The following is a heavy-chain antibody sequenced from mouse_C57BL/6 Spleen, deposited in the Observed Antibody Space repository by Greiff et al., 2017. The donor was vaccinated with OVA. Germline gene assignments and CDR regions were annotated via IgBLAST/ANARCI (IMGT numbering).Heavy chain of an antibody. J-gene: IGHJ2*01. V-gene: IGHV1-50*01. CDR3: ARGRAAQATYFDY. Sequence: QVQLQQSGAELVKPGASVKLSCKASGYTFTSYWMQWVKQRPGQGLEWIGEIDPSDSYTNYNQKFKGKATLTVDTSSSTAYMQLSSLTSEDSAVYYCARGRAAQATYFDYWGQGTTLTVSS. CDR1: GYTFTSYW. CDR2: IDPSDSYT. D-gene: IGHD3-2*02.